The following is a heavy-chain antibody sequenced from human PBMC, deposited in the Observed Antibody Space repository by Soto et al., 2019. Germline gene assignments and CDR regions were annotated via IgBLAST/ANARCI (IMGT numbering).Heavy chain of an antibody. J-gene: IGHJ6*02. V-gene: IGHV1-69*12. Sequence: QVQLVQSGAEVKKPGSSVKVSCKASGGTFSSYAISWVRQAPGQGLEWMGGIIPIFGTANYAQKFQGRVTSPADDXXSXAXRELSSLRAEATAVYSCARVRGGGRPRGYYYYGMDVWGPGTTVTVSS. CDR3: ARVRGGGRPRGYYYYGMDV. CDR1: GGTFSSYA. D-gene: IGHD1-26*01. CDR2: IIPIFGTA.